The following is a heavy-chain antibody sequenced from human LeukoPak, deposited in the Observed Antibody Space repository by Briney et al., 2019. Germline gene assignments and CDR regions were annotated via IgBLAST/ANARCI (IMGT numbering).Heavy chain of an antibody. CDR3: AKSYSHRDYVEYSFAS. CDR1: GFTFSSSA. J-gene: IGHJ4*02. Sequence: GGSLRLSCAASGFTFSSSAISWVRQAPGKGLEWVSAISGSGGSTYYADSVKGRFTISRDNSKNTLYLQMNSLRAEDTAIYYCAKSYSHRDYVEYSFASWGQGTLVTVSS. CDR2: ISGSGGST. V-gene: IGHV3-23*01. D-gene: IGHD4-17*01.